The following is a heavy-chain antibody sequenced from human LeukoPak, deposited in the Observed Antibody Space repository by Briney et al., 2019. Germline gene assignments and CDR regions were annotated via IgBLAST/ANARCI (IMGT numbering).Heavy chain of an antibody. Sequence: SVKVSCKASGGTFSSYAISWVRQAPGQGLEWMGGIIPIFGTANYAQKFQGRVTITADESTSTAYMELSSLRSEDTAVYYCASLGRYYDFWRPLTGWGQGTLVTVSS. CDR3: ASLGRYYDFWRPLTG. CDR1: GGTFSSYA. D-gene: IGHD3-3*01. J-gene: IGHJ4*02. V-gene: IGHV1-69*13. CDR2: IIPIFGTA.